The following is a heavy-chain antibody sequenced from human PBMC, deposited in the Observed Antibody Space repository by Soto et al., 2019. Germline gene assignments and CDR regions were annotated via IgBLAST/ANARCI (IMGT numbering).Heavy chain of an antibody. Sequence: GGSLRLSCAASGFTVSSNYMSWVRQAPGKGLEWVSVIYTGGSTYYADSVKGRFTISRDNSKNTLYLQMNSLRAEDTAVYYCARVGYSSGWFRSWGQGTLVTSPQ. CDR3: ARVGYSSGWFRS. CDR1: GFTVSSNY. J-gene: IGHJ5*02. D-gene: IGHD6-19*01. CDR2: IYTGGST. V-gene: IGHV3-66*01.